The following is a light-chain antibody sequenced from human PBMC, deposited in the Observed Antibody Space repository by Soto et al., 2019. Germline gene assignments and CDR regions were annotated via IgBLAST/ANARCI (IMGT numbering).Light chain of an antibody. CDR2: GAS. CDR1: QSISSSY. Sequence: ETVLTQSPGTLSLSPGERATLSCRASQSISSSYLAWYQQKPGQAPRLLIYGASSRATGIPDRFSGSGSGTDFTLTISRLEPEDSAIYNCQQYVSGTVGQGTKVEIK. V-gene: IGKV3-20*01. CDR3: QQYVSGT. J-gene: IGKJ1*01.